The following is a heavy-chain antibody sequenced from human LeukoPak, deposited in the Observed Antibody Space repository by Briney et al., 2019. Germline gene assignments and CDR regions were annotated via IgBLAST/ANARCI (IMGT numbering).Heavy chain of an antibody. Sequence: GESLKISCKGSGYSFTSYWMGWVRQMPGKGLEWMGIIYPGDSDTRYSPSFQGQVTISADKSISTAYLQWSSLKASDTAMYYCARLRRITIFGVATDFDYWGQGTLVTVSS. CDR3: ARLRRITIFGVATDFDY. CDR2: IYPGDSDT. J-gene: IGHJ4*02. V-gene: IGHV5-51*01. D-gene: IGHD3-3*01. CDR1: GYSFTSYW.